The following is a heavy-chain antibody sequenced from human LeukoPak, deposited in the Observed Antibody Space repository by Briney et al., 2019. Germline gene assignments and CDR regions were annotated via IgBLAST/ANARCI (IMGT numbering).Heavy chain of an antibody. CDR3: ARKGRSYYDSSLTN. V-gene: IGHV1-69*05. CDR1: GGTFSSYA. Sequence: SVKVSCKASGGTFSSYAISWVRQAPGQGLEWMGGIIPIFGTANYAQKFQGRVTITTDESTSTAYMELSSLRSEDTAVYYCARKGRSYYDSSLTNWGQGTLVTVSS. J-gene: IGHJ4*02. D-gene: IGHD3-22*01. CDR2: IIPIFGTA.